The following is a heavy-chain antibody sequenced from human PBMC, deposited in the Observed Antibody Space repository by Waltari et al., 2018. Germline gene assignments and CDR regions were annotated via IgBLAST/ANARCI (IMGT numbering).Heavy chain of an antibody. Sequence: EVQLLESGGGLVQPGGSLRLSCAASGFTFSSYAMSWVRQAPGKGLGWVSAISGSGGSTYYADSVKGRFTISRDNSKNTLYLQMNSLRAEDTAVYYCAKGKYYYDSSGYFGYYFDYWGQGTLVTVSS. D-gene: IGHD3-22*01. V-gene: IGHV3-23*01. J-gene: IGHJ4*02. CDR3: AKGKYYYDSSGYFGYYFDY. CDR2: ISGSGGST. CDR1: GFTFSSYA.